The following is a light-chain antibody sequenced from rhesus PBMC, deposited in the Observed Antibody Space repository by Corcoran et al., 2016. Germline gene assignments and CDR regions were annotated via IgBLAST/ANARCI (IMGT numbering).Light chain of an antibody. V-gene: IGKV1-33*02. CDR2: FAS. CDR1: QGITNI. CDR3: QHGYGTPPT. J-gene: IGKJ1*01. Sequence: DIQMTQSPSSLSASVGDTVTITCRASQGITNILAWYQQKPGKVPKLLIYFASTLQSGVPSRFSGSGAGTDFPLTISSLQPEDFATYYCQHGYGTPPTFGQGTKVEIK.